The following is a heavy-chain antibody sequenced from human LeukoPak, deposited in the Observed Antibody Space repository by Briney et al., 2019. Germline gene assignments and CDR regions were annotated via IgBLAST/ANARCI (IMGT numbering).Heavy chain of an antibody. D-gene: IGHD3-3*01. Sequence: GRSLRLSCAASGFTFSSYGMHWVRQAPGKGLEWVAVISYDGSNKYYADSVKGRFTISRDNSKDTLYLQMNSLRTEDTAVYYCARDRQSGSSPPPNGMDVWGQGTTVTVSS. CDR2: ISYDGSNK. CDR1: GFTFSSYG. CDR3: ARDRQSGSSPPPNGMDV. V-gene: IGHV3-30*19. J-gene: IGHJ6*02.